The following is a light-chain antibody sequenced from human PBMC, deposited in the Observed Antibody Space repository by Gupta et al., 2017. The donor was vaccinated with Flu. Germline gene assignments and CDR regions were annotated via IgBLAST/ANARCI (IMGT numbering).Light chain of an antibody. CDR2: DDR. CDR3: QPWDTNSDHWV. Sequence: GQTAMVTLVANNIGSIIVLGYQQRPGQAPVLVISDDRDRRSGIPDRFSGSNSGITATLTISRVEAGDEADYYCQPWDTNSDHWVFGGGTKLTVL. V-gene: IGLV3-21*02. J-gene: IGLJ3*02. CDR1: NIGSII.